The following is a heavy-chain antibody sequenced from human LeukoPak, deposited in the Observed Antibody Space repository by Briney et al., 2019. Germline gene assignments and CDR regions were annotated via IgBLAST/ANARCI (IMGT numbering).Heavy chain of an antibody. V-gene: IGHV3-30*02. CDR1: GFTFSSYG. J-gene: IGHJ4*02. Sequence: GGSLRLSCAASGFTFSSYGMHWVRQAPGKGLEWVAFIRYDGSNKYYADSVKGRFTISRDNSKNTLYLQMNRLRAEDTAVYYCAKDRNYYDSSGYSLFDYWGQGTLVTVSS. D-gene: IGHD3-22*01. CDR2: IRYDGSNK. CDR3: AKDRNYYDSSGYSLFDY.